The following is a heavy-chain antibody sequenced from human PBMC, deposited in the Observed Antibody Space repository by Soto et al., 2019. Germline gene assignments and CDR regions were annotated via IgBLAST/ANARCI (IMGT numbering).Heavy chain of an antibody. CDR2: IYYTGNT. Sequence: SETLSLTCSVSGDPISNGGNYWSWIRQHPGKGLEWIGYIYYTGNTHYNPSLKRRLILSIDTSENHFSLTLFSVTAADTAVYYCARDRIYEHSGGYYPRRACHSWG. CDR1: GDPISNGGNY. J-gene: IGHJ6*01. CDR3: ARDRIYEHSGGYYPRRACHS. V-gene: IGHV4-31*03. D-gene: IGHD3-22*01.